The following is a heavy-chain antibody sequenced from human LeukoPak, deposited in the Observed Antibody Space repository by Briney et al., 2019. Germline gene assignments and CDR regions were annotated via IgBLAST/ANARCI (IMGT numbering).Heavy chain of an antibody. J-gene: IGHJ6*02. V-gene: IGHV3-53*04. CDR1: GLTVSSNY. CDR3: ARDRTYDSSGYGMDV. D-gene: IGHD3-22*01. CDR2: IYSGGST. Sequence: GGSLRLSCAASGLTVSSNYMSWVRQAPGKGLEWVSVIYSGGSTYYADSVKGRFTISRHNSKNTLYLQMNSLRAEDTAVYYCARDRTYDSSGYGMDVWGQGTTVTVSS.